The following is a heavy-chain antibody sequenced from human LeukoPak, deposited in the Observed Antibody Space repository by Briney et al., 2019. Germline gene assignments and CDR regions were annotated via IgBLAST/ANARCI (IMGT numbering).Heavy chain of an antibody. CDR2: IYHSGST. Sequence: PSETLSLNCIVSGYSISSDYFWGWVRQPPGKGLEWIGSIYHSGSTYYNPSLKSRVTISVDTSKNQFSLKLSSVTAADTAVYYCAIEEDRSGTDYWGQGTLVTVSS. J-gene: IGHJ4*02. D-gene: IGHD1-14*01. CDR3: AIEEDRSGTDY. CDR1: GYSISSDYF. V-gene: IGHV4-38-2*02.